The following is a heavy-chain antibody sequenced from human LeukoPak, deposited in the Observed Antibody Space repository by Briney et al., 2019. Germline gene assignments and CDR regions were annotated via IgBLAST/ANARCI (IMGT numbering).Heavy chain of an antibody. Sequence: GGSLRLSCAASGFTLSSYWIHWVRQAPGKGLVWVSLIRRDGTTSFAASVQGRSTISRDNARNTLYLQMNSLGADDTAVYYCARDTGQATPFDYWGPGTLVTVSS. V-gene: IGHV3-74*01. CDR3: ARDTGQATPFDY. D-gene: IGHD2-15*01. J-gene: IGHJ4*02. CDR1: GFTLSSYW. CDR2: IRRDGTT.